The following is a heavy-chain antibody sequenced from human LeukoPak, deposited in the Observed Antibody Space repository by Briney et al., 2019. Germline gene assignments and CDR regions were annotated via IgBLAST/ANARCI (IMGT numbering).Heavy chain of an antibody. D-gene: IGHD3-22*01. Sequence: PGGSLRLSCAVPGITLSNYAMTWVRQAPGKGLEWVAGISGSGGGTNYADPVKGRFTISRDNSKNTLYLQMNNLRVDDTAVYFCAKRGVVIRVILVGFHKEAYYFDSWGQGALVTVSS. CDR2: ISGSGGGT. V-gene: IGHV3-23*01. J-gene: IGHJ4*02. CDR3: AKRGVVIRVILVGFHKEAYYFDS. CDR1: GITLSNYA.